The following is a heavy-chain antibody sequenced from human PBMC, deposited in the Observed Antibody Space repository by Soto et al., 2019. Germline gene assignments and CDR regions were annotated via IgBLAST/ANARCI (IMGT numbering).Heavy chain of an antibody. D-gene: IGHD6-19*01. CDR2: MNPNSGNT. CDR1: GYTFTSYD. Sequence: ASVKVSCKASGYTFTSYDINWVRQATGQGLEWMGWMNPNSGNTGYAQKFQGRVTMTRNTSISTAYMELSSLRSEDTAVSYCAGVAYPAGRSDYYYMEVWGKGTTVTVSS. CDR3: AGVAYPAGRSDYYYMEV. J-gene: IGHJ6*03. V-gene: IGHV1-8*01.